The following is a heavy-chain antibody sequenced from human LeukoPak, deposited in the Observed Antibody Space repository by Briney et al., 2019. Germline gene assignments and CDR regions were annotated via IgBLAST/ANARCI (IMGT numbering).Heavy chain of an antibody. CDR1: GFTFSSYG. CDR3: AKDLYCSSTSCPHGDYYYYYGMDV. CDR2: IWYDGSNK. V-gene: IGHV3-33*06. J-gene: IGHJ6*02. D-gene: IGHD2-2*01. Sequence: GRSLRLSCAASGFTFSSYGMHWVRQAPGKGLEWVAVIWYDGSNKYYADSVKGRFTISRDNSKNTLYLQMNSLRAEDTAVYYCAKDLYCSSTSCPHGDYYYYYGMDVWGQGTTVTVSS.